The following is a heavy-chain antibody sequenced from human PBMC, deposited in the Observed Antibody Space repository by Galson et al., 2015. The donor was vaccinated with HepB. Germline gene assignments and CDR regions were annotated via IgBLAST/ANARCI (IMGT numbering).Heavy chain of an antibody. CDR2: TYYRSKWYS. D-gene: IGHD2-15*01. Sequence: CAISGDSVSSKSATWNWIRQSPSRGLEWLGRTYYRSKWYSDYAVSVESRITINPDTSKNHFSLQLNSVTPEDTAVYYCARVVAAFGRDDAFDIWGQGTVVTISS. CDR1: GDSVSSKSAT. CDR3: ARVVAAFGRDDAFDI. V-gene: IGHV6-1*01. J-gene: IGHJ3*02.